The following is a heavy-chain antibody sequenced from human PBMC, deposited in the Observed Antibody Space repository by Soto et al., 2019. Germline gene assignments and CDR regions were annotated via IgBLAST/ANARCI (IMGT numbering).Heavy chain of an antibody. CDR2: IKQDGSEK. V-gene: IGHV3-7*01. J-gene: IGHJ4*02. Sequence: PGGSLRLSCAASGFTFSSYWMSGVRQAPGKGLEWVANIKQDGSEKYYVDSVKGRFTISRDNAKNSLYLQMNSLRDEDTAVYYCARDAWYYYDSSGYYPIDYWGQGT. D-gene: IGHD3-22*01. CDR1: GFTFSSYW. CDR3: ARDAWYYYDSSGYYPIDY.